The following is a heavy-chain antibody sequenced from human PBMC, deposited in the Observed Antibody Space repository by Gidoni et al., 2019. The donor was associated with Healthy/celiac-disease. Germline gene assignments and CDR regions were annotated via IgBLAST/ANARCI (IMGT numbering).Heavy chain of an antibody. CDR1: GGTFSSYA. V-gene: IGHV1-69*01. Sequence: QVQLVQSGAEVKKPGSSVTVSCKASGGTFSSYAISWVRQAPGQGLEWMGGIIPIFGTANYAQKFQGRVTITADESTSTAYMELSSLRSEDTAVYYCAREVVGTVVTPLYAFDIWGQGTMVTVSS. CDR3: AREVVGTVVTPLYAFDI. CDR2: IIPIFGTA. J-gene: IGHJ3*02. D-gene: IGHD6-19*01.